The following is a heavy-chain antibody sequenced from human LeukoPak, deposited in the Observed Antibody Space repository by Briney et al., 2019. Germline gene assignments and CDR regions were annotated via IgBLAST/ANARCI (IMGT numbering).Heavy chain of an antibody. Sequence: PGESLKISCNSSGYIYTSYWIGWVRQMPGKGLEWMGIIYPGDSDTRYSPSFQGQVTISADKSVSTAYLQWSSLKASDTAMYYCARHGSAFMVRGGNDYWGQGTLVTVSS. CDR2: IYPGDSDT. CDR1: GYIYTSYW. V-gene: IGHV5-51*01. J-gene: IGHJ4*02. D-gene: IGHD3-10*01. CDR3: ARHGSAFMVRGGNDY.